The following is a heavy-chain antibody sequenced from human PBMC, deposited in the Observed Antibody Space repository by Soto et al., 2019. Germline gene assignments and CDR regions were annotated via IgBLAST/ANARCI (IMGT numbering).Heavy chain of an antibody. CDR2: IYSGGST. CDR1: GFTVSSNY. D-gene: IGHD3-10*01. V-gene: IGHV3-53*01. CDR3: AREGYGSGSYDYYYYGMDV. Sequence: PGGSLRLSCAASGFTVSSNYMSWVRQAPGKGLEWVSVIYSGGSTYYADSVKGRFTISRDNSKNTLYLQMNSLRAEDTAVYYCAREGYGSGSYDYYYYGMDVWGQGTTVTVSS. J-gene: IGHJ6*02.